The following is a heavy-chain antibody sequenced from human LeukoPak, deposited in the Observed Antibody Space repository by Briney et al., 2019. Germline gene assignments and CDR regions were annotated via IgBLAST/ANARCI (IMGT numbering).Heavy chain of an antibody. CDR2: IWYDGSNR. CDR3: ARDQDSSGWATSDY. CDR1: GFTFSSYG. Sequence: GGSLRLSCAASGFTFSSYGMHWVRQAPGKGLEWVAVIWYDGSNRYYADSVKGRFTISRDNSKNTLYLQMNSLRAEDTAVYYCARDQDSSGWATSDYWGQGTLVTVSS. J-gene: IGHJ4*02. D-gene: IGHD6-19*01. V-gene: IGHV3-33*01.